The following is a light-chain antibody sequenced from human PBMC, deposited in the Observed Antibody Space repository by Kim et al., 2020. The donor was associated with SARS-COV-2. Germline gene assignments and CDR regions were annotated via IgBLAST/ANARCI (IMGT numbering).Light chain of an antibody. V-gene: IGKV3-20*01. CDR2: GAS. J-gene: IGKJ1*01. Sequence: EIVLTQSPGTLSLSPGERATLSCRASQSVTSNFLAWYQQKPGQAPRLLIYGASRRAAGIPDRFSGGGSGTDFTLTISRLEPEEFAVYYCEQYGGSPWTFGQGTKVDIK. CDR3: EQYGGSPWT. CDR1: QSVTSNF.